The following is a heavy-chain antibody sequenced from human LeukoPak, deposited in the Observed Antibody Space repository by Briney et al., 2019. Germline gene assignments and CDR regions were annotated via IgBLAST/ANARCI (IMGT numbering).Heavy chain of an antibody. V-gene: IGHV4-30-2*01. D-gene: IGHD3-3*01. CDR1: GGSIGSGGYS. CDR2: IYHSGST. CDR3: ARGYEWLMFDY. Sequence: SQTLSLTCAVSGGSIGSGGYSWSWIRQPPGKGLEWIGYIYHSGSTYYNPSLKSRVTISVDRSKNQFSLKLSSVTAADTAVYYCARGYEWLMFDYWGQGTLVTVSS. J-gene: IGHJ4*02.